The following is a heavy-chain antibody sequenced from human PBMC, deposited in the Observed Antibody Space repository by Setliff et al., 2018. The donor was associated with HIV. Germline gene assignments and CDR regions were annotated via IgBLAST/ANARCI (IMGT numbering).Heavy chain of an antibody. CDR3: ARYYYDRSGSSAPYYFMDV. V-gene: IGHV4-4*02. CDR1: GGSISSSNW. CDR2: IYHSGSA. D-gene: IGHD3-22*01. Sequence: SETLSLTCAVSGGSISSSNWWTWVRQPPGKGLEWVGEIYHSGSANYNPSLKSRVTISVDKSKNQFSLKLTSVTAADTAVYYCARYYYDRSGSSAPYYFMDVGGKGTTVTVAS. J-gene: IGHJ6*03.